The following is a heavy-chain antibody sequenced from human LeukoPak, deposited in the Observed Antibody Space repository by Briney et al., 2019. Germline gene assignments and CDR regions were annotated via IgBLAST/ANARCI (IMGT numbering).Heavy chain of an antibody. CDR2: VSYSGGT. Sequence: SETLTLTCTVFGASLSSHYWNWVRQPPGKGLEWIGYVSYSGGTNYNPSLKSRVTISLDTSKDQFSLRLNSVTAADTAVYYCERLSTYYDFWSPLDYWGQGTLVTVSS. CDR3: ERLSTYYDFWSPLDY. D-gene: IGHD3-3*01. CDR1: GASLSSHY. V-gene: IGHV4-59*11. J-gene: IGHJ4*02.